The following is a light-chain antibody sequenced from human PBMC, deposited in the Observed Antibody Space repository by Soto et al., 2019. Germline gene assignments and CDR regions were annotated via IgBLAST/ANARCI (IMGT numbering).Light chain of an antibody. CDR2: DVS. CDR1: SSDVGGYNY. J-gene: IGLJ2*01. Sequence: QSALTQPASVSGSPGQSITISCTGTSSDVGGYNYVSWYQQYPGKAPKLMIYDVSNRPSGVSNRFSCSKSGNTASLTISGLQAEDEADYYCSSYTGSSTLVFGGGTKVTVL. V-gene: IGLV2-14*01. CDR3: SSYTGSSTLV.